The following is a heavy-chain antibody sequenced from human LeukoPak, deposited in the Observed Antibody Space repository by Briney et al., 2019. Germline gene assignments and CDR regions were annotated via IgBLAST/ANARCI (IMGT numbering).Heavy chain of an antibody. CDR2: IIPIFGTA. CDR3: ARVSADYYDSSGYYPTHAFDI. V-gene: IGHV1-69*01. CDR1: GGTFSSYA. J-gene: IGHJ3*02. Sequence: GASVKVSCKASGGTFSSYAISWVRQAPGQGLEWMGGIIPIFGTANYAQKFQGRVTITADESTSTAYMELSSLRSEDTAVYYCARVSADYYDSSGYYPTHAFDIWGQGTMVTVSS. D-gene: IGHD3-22*01.